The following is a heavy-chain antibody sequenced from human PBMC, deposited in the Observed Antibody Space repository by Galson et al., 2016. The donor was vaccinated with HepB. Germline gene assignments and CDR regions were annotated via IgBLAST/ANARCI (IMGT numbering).Heavy chain of an antibody. CDR2: IIPIFGTA. J-gene: IGHJ6*02. CDR1: GGTFSSYA. D-gene: IGHD5-24*01. Sequence: SVKVSCKASGGTFSSYAISWVRQAPGQGLEWMGGIIPIFGTANYAQKFQGRVTITADESTSTAYMELSSLRSDDTAVYYCARDRGYNGYNNYYARDVWGQGTTVTVSS. V-gene: IGHV1-69*13. CDR3: ARDRGYNGYNNYYARDV.